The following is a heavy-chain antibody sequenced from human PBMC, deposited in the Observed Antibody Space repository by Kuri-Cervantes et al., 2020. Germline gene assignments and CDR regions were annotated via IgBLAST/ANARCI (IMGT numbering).Heavy chain of an antibody. CDR2: IYYSGST. D-gene: IGHD6-13*01. CDR1: GGSISSSTYY. Sequence: ESLKISCTVSGGSISSSTYYWGWIRQPPGKGLEWIGTIYYSGSTHYNPSLKTRVTISVDTSKNQFSLKLSSVTAADTAVYYCARRAAGDRWFDPWGQGALVTVSS. V-gene: IGHV4-39*07. CDR3: ARRAAGDRWFDP. J-gene: IGHJ5*02.